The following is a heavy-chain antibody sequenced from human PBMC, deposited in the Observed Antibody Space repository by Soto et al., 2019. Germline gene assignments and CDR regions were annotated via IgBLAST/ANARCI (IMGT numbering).Heavy chain of an antibody. CDR2: IYSGGST. CDR3: ARGGINCSSTSCPFDY. Sequence: GGSLRLSCAASGFTVSSNYMSWVRQAPGKGLEWVSVIYSGGSTYYADSVKGRFTISRDNSKNTLHLQMNSLRAEETAVYYCARGGINCSSTSCPFDYWGQGTLVTVSS. D-gene: IGHD2-2*01. V-gene: IGHV3-66*01. CDR1: GFTVSSNY. J-gene: IGHJ4*02.